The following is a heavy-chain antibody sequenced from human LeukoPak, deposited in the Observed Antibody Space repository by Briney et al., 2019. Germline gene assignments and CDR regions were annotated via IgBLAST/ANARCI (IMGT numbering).Heavy chain of an antibody. Sequence: SGPTLVNPTPALTLTCTFSGFSLSTSGVGVGWIRQPPVKALEGLALNYWDDDKRYSPSQKRRLTITKDTSKNQVVLTMTNMDPVDTATYYCAHGVLRYFEGDAFDIWGQGTMVTVSS. CDR2: NYWDDDK. D-gene: IGHD3-9*01. CDR3: AHGVLRYFEGDAFDI. J-gene: IGHJ3*02. V-gene: IGHV2-5*02. CDR1: GFSLSTSGVG.